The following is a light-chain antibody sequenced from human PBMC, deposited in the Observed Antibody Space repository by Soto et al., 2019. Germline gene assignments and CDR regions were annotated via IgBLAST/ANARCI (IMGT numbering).Light chain of an antibody. CDR1: QSVSSSY. Sequence: EIVLTQSPGTLSLSPGERATLSCRASQSVSSSYLAWYQQKPGQAPRLIISGASSRATGIQDRFSGSGSGTDFTLTISRLDHDDCAVYYCQQYGNSLSITFCKGTRLEIK. V-gene: IGKV3-20*01. CDR3: QQYGNSLSIT. J-gene: IGKJ5*01. CDR2: GAS.